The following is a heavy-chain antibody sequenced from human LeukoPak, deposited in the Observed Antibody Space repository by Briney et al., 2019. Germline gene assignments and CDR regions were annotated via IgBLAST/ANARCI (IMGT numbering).Heavy chain of an antibody. CDR2: VYHNGNT. D-gene: IGHD4-17*01. CDR3: ARLGSEYGDYGRWFDP. Sequence: SGTLSLTCAVSGGSISSSNWWSWVRQAPGKGLEWIGDVYHNGNTNDNPSLTSRVTISVDKSKNQFSLKLNSVTAADTAVYYCARLGSEYGDYGRWFDPWGQGTLVTVSS. CDR1: GGSISSSNW. V-gene: IGHV4-4*02. J-gene: IGHJ5*02.